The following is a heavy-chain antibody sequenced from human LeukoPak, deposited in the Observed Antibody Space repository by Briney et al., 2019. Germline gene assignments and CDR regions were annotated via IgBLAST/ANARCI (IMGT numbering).Heavy chain of an antibody. CDR1: GGSFSGYY. J-gene: IGHJ3*02. D-gene: IGHD3-22*01. CDR3: ARARPKYYYDSSGYYYPLLDAFDI. Sequence: PSETLSLTCAVYGGSFSGYYWSWIRQPPGKGLEWIGEINHSGSTNYNPSLKSRVTISVDTSKNQFSLKLSSVTAADTAVYYCARARPKYYYDSSGYYYPLLDAFDIRGQGTMVTVSS. CDR2: INHSGST. V-gene: IGHV4-34*01.